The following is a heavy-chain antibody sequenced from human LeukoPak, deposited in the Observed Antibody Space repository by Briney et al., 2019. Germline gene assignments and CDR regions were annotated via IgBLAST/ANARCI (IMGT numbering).Heavy chain of an antibody. J-gene: IGHJ4*02. CDR2: IRVDAYTI. CDR1: GFTFTSHR. CDR3: SRHQRASQYYFDY. V-gene: IGHV3-48*01. Sequence: GGSLRLSCAPSGFTFTSHRMSFGSQAPRRGVGWVSFIRVDAYTIYSADSVRGRFTASRDNAKNSLFLQVNSLRAEDTAVYYCSRHQRASQYYFDYWGQGTLLAVSS.